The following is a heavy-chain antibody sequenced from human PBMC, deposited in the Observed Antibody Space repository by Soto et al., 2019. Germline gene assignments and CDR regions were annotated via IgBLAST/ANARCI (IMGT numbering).Heavy chain of an antibody. CDR2: ISSSSSTI. CDR1: GFTFSSYS. D-gene: IGHD3-22*01. J-gene: IGHJ4*02. CDR3: ARDSDDSSGYYLLGVYYFDY. Sequence: EVQLVESGGGLVQPGGSLRLSCAASGFTFSSYSMNWVRQAPGKGLEWVSYISSSSSTIYYADSVKGRFTISRDNAKNSLYLQMNSLRAEDTAVYYCARDSDDSSGYYLLGVYYFDYWGQETLVTVSS. V-gene: IGHV3-48*01.